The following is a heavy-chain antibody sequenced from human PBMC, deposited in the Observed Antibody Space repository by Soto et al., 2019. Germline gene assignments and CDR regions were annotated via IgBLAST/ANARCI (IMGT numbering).Heavy chain of an antibody. Sequence: ASVKVSCKASGYTFTSYGISLVRQAPGQGLEWMGWISAYNGNTNYAQKLQGRVTMTTDTSTSTAYMELRSLRSDDTAVYYCAIDQSSIAAAGPWFGPCGQGTPATVSS. CDR1: GYTFTSYG. V-gene: IGHV1-18*04. CDR3: AIDQSSIAAAGPWFGP. J-gene: IGHJ5*02. CDR2: ISAYNGNT. D-gene: IGHD6-13*01.